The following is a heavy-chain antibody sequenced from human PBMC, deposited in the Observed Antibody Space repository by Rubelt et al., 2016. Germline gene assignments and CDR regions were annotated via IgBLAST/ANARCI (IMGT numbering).Heavy chain of an antibody. V-gene: IGHV1-69*01. J-gene: IGHJ3*02. D-gene: IGHD2-15*01. CDR2: IIPIFGTA. CDR3: ARDLLGWSDAFDI. Sequence: QVQLVQSGAEVKKPGSSVKVSCKASGGTFSSYAISWVRQAPGQGLEWMGGIIPIFGTANYAQTLQGRVTMTADESTSTGYMELSSLRSGDTAVYYCARDLLGWSDAFDIWGQETMVTVSS. CDR1: GGTFSSYA.